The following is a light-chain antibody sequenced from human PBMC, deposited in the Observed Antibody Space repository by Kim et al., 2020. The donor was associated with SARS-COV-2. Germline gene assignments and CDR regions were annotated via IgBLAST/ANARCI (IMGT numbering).Light chain of an antibody. CDR1: LDIRNY. J-gene: IGKJ2*01. Sequence: STSVGDRVTITCQASLDIRNYLNWYQQKPGKAPKLLIYDASNLEAGVPSRFSGSGAGSHFTFTISSLQPEDIATYYCQQYDNPPFTFGQGTKPEI. CDR3: QQYDNPPFT. V-gene: IGKV1-33*01. CDR2: DAS.